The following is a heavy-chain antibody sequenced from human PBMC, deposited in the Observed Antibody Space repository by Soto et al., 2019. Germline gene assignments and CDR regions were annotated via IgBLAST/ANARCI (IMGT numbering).Heavy chain of an antibody. V-gene: IGHV4-59*02. CDR1: GTSVSSYD. D-gene: IGHD6-19*01. CDR2: ISYSGGT. CDR3: ARGGAVAGTLYRD. Sequence: PSETLSLTCTVSGTSVSSYDWSWIRQPPGKGLEWIAYISYSGGTNYNPSLKNRVTISVDTSKNQFSLRLTSVTAADTAVYYCARGGAVAGTLYRDWGQGTLVTVSS. J-gene: IGHJ4*02.